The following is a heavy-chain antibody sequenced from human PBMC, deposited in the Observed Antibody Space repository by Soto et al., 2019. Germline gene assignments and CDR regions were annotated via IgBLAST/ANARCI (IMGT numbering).Heavy chain of an antibody. CDR3: ATEGSVWGSSGFFDY. CDR1: GYTLTELS. J-gene: IGHJ4*02. Sequence: GASVKVSCKVSGYTLTELSMHWVRQAPGKGLEWMGGFDPEDGETIYAQKFQGRVTMTEDTSTDTAYMELSSLRSEDTAVYYCATEGSVWGSSGFFDYWGQGTLVTVSS. D-gene: IGHD6-13*01. V-gene: IGHV1-24*01. CDR2: FDPEDGET.